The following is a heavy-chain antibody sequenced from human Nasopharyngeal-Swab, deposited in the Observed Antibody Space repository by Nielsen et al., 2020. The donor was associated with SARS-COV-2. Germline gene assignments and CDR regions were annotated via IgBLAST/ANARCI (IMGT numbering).Heavy chain of an antibody. V-gene: IGHV3-30*18. D-gene: IGHD3-22*01. CDR2: ISFDKIDK. CDR1: GFTFSNYG. Sequence: GESLKISCAASGFTFSNYGMHWVRQAPGRGLEWVATISFDKIDKYYADSVKGRFTISRDNSKNTLYLQMNSLRAEDTAVYYCAKAEGDVTTDYDSSGYSPFDYWGQGTLVTVSS. CDR3: AKAEGDVTTDYDSSGYSPFDY. J-gene: IGHJ4*02.